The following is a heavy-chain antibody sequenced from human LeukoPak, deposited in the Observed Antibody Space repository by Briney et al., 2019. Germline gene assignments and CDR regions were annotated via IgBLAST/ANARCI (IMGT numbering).Heavy chain of an antibody. CDR2: IYYSGSI. J-gene: IGHJ4*02. Sequence: SETLSLTCTVSGGSISSYYWSWIRQPPGKGLEWIGYIYYSGSINYNPSLESRVTISVDTSKNQFSLKLSSVTAADTAVYYCARIGMYYDILIWGQGTLVTVSS. CDR1: GGSISSYY. V-gene: IGHV4-59*01. D-gene: IGHD3-9*01. CDR3: ARIGMYYDILI.